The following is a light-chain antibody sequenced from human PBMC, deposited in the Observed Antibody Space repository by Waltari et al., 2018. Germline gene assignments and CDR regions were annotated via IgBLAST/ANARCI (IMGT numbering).Light chain of an antibody. CDR2: DAS. Sequence: EIVLTQSPATLSLSPGARATLYCRASQSVGTNLGWYQQKPGQAPRLLIYDASNRATGIPARFSGSGSGTDFTLTISSLEPEDFALYYCQQCNNWQWTFGQGTKVEIK. V-gene: IGKV3-11*01. CDR3: QQCNNWQWT. J-gene: IGKJ1*01. CDR1: QSVGTN.